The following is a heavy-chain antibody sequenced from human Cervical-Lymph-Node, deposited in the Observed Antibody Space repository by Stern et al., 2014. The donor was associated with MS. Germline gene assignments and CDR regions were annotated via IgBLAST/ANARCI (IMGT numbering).Heavy chain of an antibody. J-gene: IGHJ4*02. D-gene: IGHD3-16*01. Sequence: VQLMQSGAEVKKPGSSVKVSCKASGDTFSSYTFNWERPAPGQGLEWMGGIIPIFGTANYAQNFQGRATITADKSTNTIYLDLSSLRSEDTAVYYCARGTRGEALGYWGQGTLVTVSS. CDR1: GDTFSSYT. CDR3: ARGTRGEALGY. V-gene: IGHV1-69*06. CDR2: IIPIFGTA.